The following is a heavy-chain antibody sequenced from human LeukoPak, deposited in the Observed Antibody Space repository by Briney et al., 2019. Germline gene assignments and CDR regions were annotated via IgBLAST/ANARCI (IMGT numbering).Heavy chain of an antibody. D-gene: IGHD6-13*01. CDR3: ATTGYSSRNY. CDR2: ISGSGGST. V-gene: IGHV3-23*01. Sequence: GGSLRLSCAASGFTFSSYAMSWVRQAPGKGLEWVSAISGSGGSTYYADSVKGRFTISRDNSKNTLYLQMGSLRAEDTAVYYCATTGYSSRNYWGQGTLVTVSS. J-gene: IGHJ4*02. CDR1: GFTFSSYA.